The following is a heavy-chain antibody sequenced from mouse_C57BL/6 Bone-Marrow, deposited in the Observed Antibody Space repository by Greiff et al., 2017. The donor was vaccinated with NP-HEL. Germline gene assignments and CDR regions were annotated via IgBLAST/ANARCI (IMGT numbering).Heavy chain of an antibody. V-gene: IGHV1-18*01. J-gene: IGHJ1*03. CDR2: INPNNGGT. Sequence: EVQLVESGPELVKPGASVKIPCKASGYTFTDYNMDWVKQSHGKSLEWIGDINPNNGGTIYNQKFKGKATLTVDKSSSTAYMELRSLTSEDTAVYYCARSIYYYGSSHWYFDVWGTGTTVTVSS. D-gene: IGHD1-1*01. CDR1: GYTFTDYN. CDR3: ARSIYYYGSSHWYFDV.